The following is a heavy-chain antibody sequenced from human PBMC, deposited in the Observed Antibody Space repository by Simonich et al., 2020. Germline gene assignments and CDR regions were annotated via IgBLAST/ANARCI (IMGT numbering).Heavy chain of an antibody. J-gene: IGHJ3*02. D-gene: IGHD6-13*01. Sequence: QLQLQESGPGLVKPSETLSLTCTVSGGSISSSSYYWGWIRPPPGKGLEWIGSSYYSWRTYYNPSLKSRVTISVDTSKNQFSLKLSSGTAADTAVYYCARHAGFAFDIWGQGTMVTVSS. CDR3: ARHAGFAFDI. CDR2: SYYSWRT. CDR1: GGSISSSSYY. V-gene: IGHV4-39*01.